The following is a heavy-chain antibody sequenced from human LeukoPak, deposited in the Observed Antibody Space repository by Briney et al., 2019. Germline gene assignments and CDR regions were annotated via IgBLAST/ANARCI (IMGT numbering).Heavy chain of an antibody. CDR2: ISYDGSSK. Sequence: GGSLRLSCAASGFTFSSFGMHWVRQAPGKGLEWVAGISYDGSSKYYADSVKGRFTISRDNSKNTLYLQMNSLRAEDTAVYYCAKDPYSYGTYYFDYWGQGTLVTVSS. J-gene: IGHJ4*02. D-gene: IGHD5-18*01. V-gene: IGHV3-30*18. CDR1: GFTFSSFG. CDR3: AKDPYSYGTYYFDY.